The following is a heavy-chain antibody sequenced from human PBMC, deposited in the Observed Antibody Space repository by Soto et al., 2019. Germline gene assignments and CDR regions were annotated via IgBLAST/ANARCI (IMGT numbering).Heavy chain of an antibody. Sequence: SETLSLTCTVSGGSISSGDHYWSWIRQPPGKGLEWIGYIYYSGSTYYNPSLKSRVTISVDTSKNQFSLKLSSVTAADTAVYYCARMRVTTTANFDYWGQGTLVTVSS. J-gene: IGHJ4*02. CDR3: ARMRVTTTANFDY. V-gene: IGHV4-30-4*01. D-gene: IGHD4-17*01. CDR1: GGSISSGDHY. CDR2: IYYSGST.